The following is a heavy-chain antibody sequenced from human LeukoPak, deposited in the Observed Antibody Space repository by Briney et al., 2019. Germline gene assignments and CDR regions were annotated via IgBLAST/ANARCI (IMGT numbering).Heavy chain of an antibody. D-gene: IGHD2-2*02. CDR3: ARHRYCSSTSCYKYAFDI. CDR2: IYPGDSDT. J-gene: IGHJ3*02. CDR1: GYSFTSYW. V-gene: IGHV5-51*01. Sequence: GESLKISCKGSGYSFTSYWIGWVRQMPGKGLEWMGIIYPGDSDTRYSPSFQGQVTISADKSISTAYLQWSSLKASDTAMYYCARHRYCSSTSCYKYAFDIWGQATMVTVSS.